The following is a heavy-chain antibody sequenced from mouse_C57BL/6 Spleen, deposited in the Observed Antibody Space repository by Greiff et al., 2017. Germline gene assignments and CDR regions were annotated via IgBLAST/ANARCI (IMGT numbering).Heavy chain of an antibody. CDR1: GYTFTGYW. D-gene: IGHD1-1*01. Sequence: VQLQQSGAELMKPGASVKLSCKATGYTFTGYWIEWVKQRPGHGLEWIGEILPGSGSTNYNEKFKGKATFTADTSSNTAYMQLSSLTTEDSAIYNCESGATVVDYYAMDYWGQGTSVTVSS. CDR3: ESGATVVDYYAMDY. J-gene: IGHJ4*01. V-gene: IGHV1-9*01. CDR2: ILPGSGST.